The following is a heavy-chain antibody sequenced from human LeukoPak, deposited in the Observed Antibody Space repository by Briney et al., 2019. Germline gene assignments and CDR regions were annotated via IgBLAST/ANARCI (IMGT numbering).Heavy chain of an antibody. CDR1: GFTFSSYS. Sequence: PGGSLRLSCAVSGFTFSSYSMNWVRQAPGKGLEWVSSISSTSNYIYYADSVKGRFTISRDNAKNSLYLQMNSLRAEDTAVYYCARENVWGSYRYPIFDYWGQGTLVTVSS. CDR3: ARENVWGSYRYPIFDY. J-gene: IGHJ4*02. V-gene: IGHV3-21*01. D-gene: IGHD3-16*02. CDR2: ISSTSNYI.